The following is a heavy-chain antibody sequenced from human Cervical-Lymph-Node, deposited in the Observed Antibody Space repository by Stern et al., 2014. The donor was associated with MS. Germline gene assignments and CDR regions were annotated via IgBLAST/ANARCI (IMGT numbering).Heavy chain of an antibody. J-gene: IGHJ4*02. CDR1: GYTFTSYY. V-gene: IGHV1-46*01. Sequence: QMQLVQSGAEVKKPGASVKVSCKASGYTFTSYYMHWVRQAPGQGLEWMGIINPSGGSTSYAQKFQGRVTMTRDTSTSTVYMELSSLRSEDTAVYYCAVGGGYYGSGSYSAFDYWGQGTLVTVSS. CDR2: INPSGGST. D-gene: IGHD3-10*01. CDR3: AVGGGYYGSGSYSAFDY.